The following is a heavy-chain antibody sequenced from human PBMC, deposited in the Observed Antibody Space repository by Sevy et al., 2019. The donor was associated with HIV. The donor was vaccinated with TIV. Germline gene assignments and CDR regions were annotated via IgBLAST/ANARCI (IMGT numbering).Heavy chain of an antibody. D-gene: IGHD3-22*01. CDR3: KTDRYYDASGYYYYYYGMDV. Sequence: GESLKISCEASGFTVSGNYMAWVRLAPGKGLEWDSLIDSGGSTYYADSVKGRFTISRDNAKNTLYLQMNPLRAEDTAVYFCKTDRYYDASGYYYYYYGMDVWGQGTTVTVSS. V-gene: IGHV3-66*01. J-gene: IGHJ6*02. CDR2: IDSGGST. CDR1: GFTVSGNY.